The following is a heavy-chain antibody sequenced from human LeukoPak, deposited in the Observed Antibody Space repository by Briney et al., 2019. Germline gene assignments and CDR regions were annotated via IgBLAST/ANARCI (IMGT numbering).Heavy chain of an antibody. V-gene: IGHV1-2*06. CDR3: ATGLWVLGQRRENTAVDY. J-gene: IGHJ4*02. CDR1: GHTFTGYY. Sequence: GASVKVSCKASGHTFTGYYMHWVRQAPGQGLEWMGRVNPNSGGTNYAQKFQGRVTMTEDTSTDTAYTELSSLRSEDTAVYYCATGLWVLGQRRENTAVDYWGQGTLVTVSS. D-gene: IGHD5-18*01. CDR2: VNPNSGGT.